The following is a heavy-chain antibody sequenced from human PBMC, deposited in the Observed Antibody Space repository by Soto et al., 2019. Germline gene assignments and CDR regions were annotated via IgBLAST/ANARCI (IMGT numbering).Heavy chain of an antibody. CDR3: AGGGTVTFFDY. V-gene: IGHV3-64*01. CDR2: ISSNGGST. D-gene: IGHD4-17*01. Sequence: EVQLVESGGGLVQPGGSLRLSCAASGFTFSSYAMHWVRQAPGKGLEYVSAISSNGGSTYYANSVKGRFTISRDNSKNTLYLQIGSLRAEDMAVYYCAGGGTVTFFDYWGQGTLVTVSS. J-gene: IGHJ4*02. CDR1: GFTFSSYA.